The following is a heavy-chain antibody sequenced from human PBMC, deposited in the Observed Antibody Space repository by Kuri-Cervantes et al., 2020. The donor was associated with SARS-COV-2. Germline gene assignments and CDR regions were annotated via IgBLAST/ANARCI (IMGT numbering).Heavy chain of an antibody. CDR1: GFAFNLYA. D-gene: IGHD6-13*01. J-gene: IGHJ3*02. CDR3: ARSSSSTPRGFDI. CDR2: ISDSGDSA. V-gene: IGHV3-23*01. Sequence: GGSLRLSCTASGFAFNLYAISWVRQGPGKGLEWVSTISDSGDSAYYADSVKGRFTISRDNSKDTLYLQMNSLRAEDTAVYYCARSSSSTPRGFDIWGQGTMVTVSS.